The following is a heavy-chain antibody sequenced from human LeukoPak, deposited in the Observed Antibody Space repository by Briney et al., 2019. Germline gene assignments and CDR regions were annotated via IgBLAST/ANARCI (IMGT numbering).Heavy chain of an antibody. V-gene: IGHV4-61*02. Sequence: PSQTLSLTCTVSGASISSTSYCWSWIRQPAGKGLEWIGRIDTSGSSNYNASLKSRVTISLDTSKNQFSLELKSVTAADTAVYYCARGWFGDVFDIWGQGTMVIVSS. CDR1: GASISSTSYC. J-gene: IGHJ3*02. CDR3: ARGWFGDVFDI. D-gene: IGHD3-10*01. CDR2: IDTSGSS.